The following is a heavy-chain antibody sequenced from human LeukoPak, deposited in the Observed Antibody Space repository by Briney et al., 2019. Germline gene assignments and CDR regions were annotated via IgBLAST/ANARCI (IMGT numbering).Heavy chain of an antibody. CDR3: AREASSGYYYRPDAFEI. Sequence: PGGSLRLSCAASGFTFSSYSMNWVRQAPGKGLEWVSSISSSSSYIYYADSVKGRFTISRDNAKNSLYLQMNSLRAEDTAVYYCAREASSGYYYRPDAFEIWGQGTMVTVSS. CDR1: GFTFSSYS. CDR2: ISSSSSYI. D-gene: IGHD3-22*01. J-gene: IGHJ3*02. V-gene: IGHV3-21*01.